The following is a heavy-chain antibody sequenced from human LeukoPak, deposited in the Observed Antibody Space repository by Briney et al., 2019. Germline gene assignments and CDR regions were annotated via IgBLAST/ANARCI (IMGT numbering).Heavy chain of an antibody. CDR1: GFTFTSSA. J-gene: IGHJ6*03. Sequence: ASVKVSCKASGFTFTSSAVQWVRQARGQRLEWIGWIVVGSGNTNYAQKFQERVTITRDMPTSTAYMELSSLRSEDTAVYYCAALWGSSWYYYYYMDVWGKGTTVTVSS. D-gene: IGHD6-13*01. CDR2: IVVGSGNT. CDR3: AALWGSSWYYYYYMDV. V-gene: IGHV1-58*01.